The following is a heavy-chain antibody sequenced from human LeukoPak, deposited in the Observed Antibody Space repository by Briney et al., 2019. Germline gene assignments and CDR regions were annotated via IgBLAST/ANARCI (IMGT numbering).Heavy chain of an antibody. V-gene: IGHV4-34*01. D-gene: IGHD6-13*01. J-gene: IGHJ2*01. Sequence: PSETLSLTCAVYGGSFSGYYWSWIRQPPGKGLEWIGEINHSGSTNYNPSLKSRVTISVDTSKNQFSLKLSSVTAADTAVYYCARRTGYSSSWYLGWYFDLWGRGTLVTVSS. CDR3: ARRTGYSSSWYLGWYFDL. CDR2: INHSGST. CDR1: GGSFSGYY.